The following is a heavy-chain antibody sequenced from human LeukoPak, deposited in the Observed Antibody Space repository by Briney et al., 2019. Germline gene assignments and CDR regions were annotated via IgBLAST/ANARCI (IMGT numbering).Heavy chain of an antibody. CDR1: GFTFSSYS. D-gene: IGHD6-13*01. CDR2: ISSSSSYI. CDR3: ARDTIAAAGTS. J-gene: IGHJ4*02. V-gene: IGHV3-21*01. Sequence: GGSLRLSCAASGFTFSSYSMNWVRQAPGKGLDWVSSISSSSSYIYYADSVKGRFTISRDNAKNSLYLQMNSLRAEDTAVYYCARDTIAAAGTSWGQGTLVTVSS.